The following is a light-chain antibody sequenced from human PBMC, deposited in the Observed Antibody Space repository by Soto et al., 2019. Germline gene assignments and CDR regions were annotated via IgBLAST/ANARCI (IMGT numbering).Light chain of an antibody. J-gene: IGKJ1*01. V-gene: IGKV2-28*01. CDR3: MQALQTPPT. CDR1: QSLLHVNGYSY. Sequence: IVVTQSPLSLPVTPGESASISCRSNQSLLHVNGYSYLDWYLQRPVQSPQLLIYLVSNRASGVPDRFSGGGSGTDFTLIVSRVEAEDVGVYYCMQALQTPPTFGQGTKGEIK. CDR2: LVS.